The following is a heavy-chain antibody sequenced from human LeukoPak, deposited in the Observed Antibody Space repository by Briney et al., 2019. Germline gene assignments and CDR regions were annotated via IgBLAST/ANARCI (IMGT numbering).Heavy chain of an antibody. Sequence: GGSLRLSCAASGFTVSSSDMNWVRQAPGKGLEWVSTISGGGGSTYYADSVKGRFTISRDNSKNTLYLQVNSLRAEDTAVYYCAKGGKWDVTPFDYWGRGTLVTVSS. CDR2: ISGGGGST. V-gene: IGHV3-23*01. CDR3: AKGGKWDVTPFDY. D-gene: IGHD1-26*01. J-gene: IGHJ4*02. CDR1: GFTVSSSD.